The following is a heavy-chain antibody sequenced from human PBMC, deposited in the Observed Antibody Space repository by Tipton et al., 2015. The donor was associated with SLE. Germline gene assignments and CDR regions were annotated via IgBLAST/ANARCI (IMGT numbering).Heavy chain of an antibody. D-gene: IGHD5-12*01. CDR2: ISLDGSNK. V-gene: IGHV3-30*04. CDR1: GFTFGDYA. CDR3: ARDSRWLPDY. J-gene: IGHJ4*02. Sequence: SLRLSCAASGFTFGDYAMHWVRQAPGKGLEWVAVISLDGSNKYYADSVKGRFTISKDNSRNTLYLEMNSLRAEDTALYYCARDSRWLPDYWGQGTLVTVSS.